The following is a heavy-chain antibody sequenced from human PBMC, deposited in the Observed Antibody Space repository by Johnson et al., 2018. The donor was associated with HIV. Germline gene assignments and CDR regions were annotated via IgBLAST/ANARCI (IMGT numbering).Heavy chain of an antibody. CDR3: ARFRSSNWFDAFDI. D-gene: IGHD6-13*01. J-gene: IGHJ3*02. V-gene: IGHV3-64*01. Sequence: VQLVESGGGVVQPGRSLRLSCAASGFTFSSYAMHWVRQAPGKGLEYVSAISSNGGSTYYANSVKGRFTISRDNSKNTLYLQMNSLRAEDTAVYYCARFRSSNWFDAFDIWGQGTMVTVSA. CDR2: ISSNGGST. CDR1: GFTFSSYA.